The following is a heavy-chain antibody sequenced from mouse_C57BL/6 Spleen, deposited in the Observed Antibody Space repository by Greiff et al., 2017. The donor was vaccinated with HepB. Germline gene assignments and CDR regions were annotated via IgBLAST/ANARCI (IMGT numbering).Heavy chain of an antibody. CDR3: AREAQATAMDY. J-gene: IGHJ4*01. V-gene: IGHV1-53*01. CDR2: INPSNGGT. Sequence: QVHVKQPGTELVKPGASVKLSCKASGYTFTSYWMHWVKQRPGQGLEWIGNINPSNGGTNYNEKFKSKATLTVDKSSSTAYMQLSSLTSEDSAVYYCAREAQATAMDYWGQGTSVTVSS. CDR1: GYTFTSYW. D-gene: IGHD3-2*02.